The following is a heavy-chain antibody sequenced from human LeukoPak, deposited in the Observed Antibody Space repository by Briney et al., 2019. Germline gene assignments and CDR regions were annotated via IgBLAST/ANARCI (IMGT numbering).Heavy chain of an antibody. Sequence: VASVKVSCKASGYTFTSSAVQWVRQARGQRLEWIGWIVVGSGNTNYAQKFQERVTITRDMSTSTAYMYLSSLRSEDTAIYYCATDSLYFFGYWGQGTLVTVSS. V-gene: IGHV1-58*01. CDR3: ATDSLYFFGY. CDR2: IVVGSGNT. CDR1: GYTFTSSA. J-gene: IGHJ4*02.